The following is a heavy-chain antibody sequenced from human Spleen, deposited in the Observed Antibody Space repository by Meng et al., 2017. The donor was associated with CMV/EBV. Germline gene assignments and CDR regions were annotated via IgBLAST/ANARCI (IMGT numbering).Heavy chain of an antibody. D-gene: IGHD4-11*01. CDR3: ARQKGLHIPMDV. V-gene: IGHV5-51*01. CDR1: GYTFTKKW. Sequence: GESLKISCEGSGYTFTKKWIGWVRQMPGKGLDWMGIIYPGDSDTRYSPSFQGRVTISADKAIDTAYLQWSSLKASDTAMYYCARQKGLHIPMDVWGQGTTVTVSS. J-gene: IGHJ6*02. CDR2: IYPGDSDT.